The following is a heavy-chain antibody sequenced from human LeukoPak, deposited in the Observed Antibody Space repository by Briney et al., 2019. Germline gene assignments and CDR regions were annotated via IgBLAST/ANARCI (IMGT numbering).Heavy chain of an antibody. D-gene: IGHD3-22*01. CDR3: VRLRRNSDTTGFYYYYDF. J-gene: IGHJ4*02. Sequence: GGSLRLSCAASGFSFSSYAMGWVRQAPGKGLEWVSSISVRSNYIYYADSARGRFRISRDDARDSLYLQMNSLRAEDTAVHYCVRLRRNSDTTGFYYYYDFWGQGTLVTVSS. CDR1: GFSFSSYA. CDR2: ISVRSNYI. V-gene: IGHV3-21*01.